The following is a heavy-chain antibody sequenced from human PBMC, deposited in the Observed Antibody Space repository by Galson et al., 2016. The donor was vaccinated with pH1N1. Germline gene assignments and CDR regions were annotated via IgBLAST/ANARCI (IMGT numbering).Heavy chain of an antibody. CDR2: ISWNSGSI. CDR3: AKDSDYYGSGPFDY. Sequence: SLRLSCAASGFTFDDYAMHWVRQAPGKGLEWVSSISWNSGSIGYADSVKGRFTISRDNAKNSLYLQMNSLRAEDTALYYCAKDSDYYGSGPFDYWGQGTLVTVSS. D-gene: IGHD3-10*01. J-gene: IGHJ4*02. CDR1: GFTFDDYA. V-gene: IGHV3-9*01.